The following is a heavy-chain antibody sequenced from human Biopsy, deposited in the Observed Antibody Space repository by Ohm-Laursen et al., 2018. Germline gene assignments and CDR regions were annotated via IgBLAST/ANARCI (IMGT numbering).Heavy chain of an antibody. CDR3: ATKLTGYFHH. V-gene: IGHV1-69*06. CDR1: GGTFSNYG. J-gene: IGHJ1*01. CDR2: NIPILGTG. D-gene: IGHD3-9*01. Sequence: ASVNVSCKAPGGTFSNYGVNWVRQAPGQGLEWLGGNIPILGTGNYAQKFQDRVRVAADTSTSTATMELRSLRSDDTAVYYCATKLTGYFHHWGQGTLVIVSS.